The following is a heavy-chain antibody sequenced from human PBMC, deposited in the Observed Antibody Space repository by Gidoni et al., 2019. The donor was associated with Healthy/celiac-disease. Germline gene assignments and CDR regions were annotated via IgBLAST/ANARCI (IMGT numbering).Heavy chain of an antibody. V-gene: IGHV3-48*02. D-gene: IGHD3-22*01. CDR3: ARSSTMIVVPFRSSDAFDI. CDR2: ISSSSSTI. CDR1: GFPFSSSS. J-gene: IGHJ3*02. Sequence: EVQLVESGGGLVQPGGSRRLSCAASGFPFSSSSMKWVRQAPGKGLEWVSYISSSSSTIYYADSVNGRFTISRDNAKNSLYLQMNSLRDEDTAVYYCARSSTMIVVPFRSSDAFDIWGQGTMVTVSS.